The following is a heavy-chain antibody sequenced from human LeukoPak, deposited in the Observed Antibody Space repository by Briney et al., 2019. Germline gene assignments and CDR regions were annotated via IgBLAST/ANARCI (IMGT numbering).Heavy chain of an antibody. CDR1: GFTFSSYA. J-gene: IGHJ4*02. V-gene: IGHV3-30-3*01. CDR3: ARPFHKFFDY. Sequence: QPGRSLRLSRAASGFTFSSYAMHWVRQAPGKGLEWVAVISYDGNNEYYADSVKGRFTISRDNSKNTLYLQMNSLRTEDTAVYYCARPFHKFFDYWGQGTLVTVSS. CDR2: ISYDGNNE. D-gene: IGHD3-3*02.